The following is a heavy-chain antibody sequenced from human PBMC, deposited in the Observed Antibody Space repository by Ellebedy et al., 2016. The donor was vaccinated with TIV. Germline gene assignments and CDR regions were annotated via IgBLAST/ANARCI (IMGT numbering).Heavy chain of an antibody. CDR1: GGSVSSGGYY. V-gene: IGHV4-31*03. J-gene: IGHJ3*02. CDR2: IYYSGST. Sequence: SETLSLXXTVSGGSVSSGGYYWSWIRQHRGKGLEWIGYIYYSGSTYYNPSLKSRVTISVDTSKNQFSLKRSSVTAADTAVYYCARDTRTTLGVVIMPDAFDIWGQGTMVTVSS. D-gene: IGHD3-3*01. CDR3: ARDTRTTLGVVIMPDAFDI.